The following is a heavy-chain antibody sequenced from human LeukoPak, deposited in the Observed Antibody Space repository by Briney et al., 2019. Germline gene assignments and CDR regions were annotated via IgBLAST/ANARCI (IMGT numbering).Heavy chain of an antibody. D-gene: IGHD3-9*01. CDR1: GFTFSSYG. CDR2: ISYDGSNK. J-gene: IGHJ4*02. V-gene: IGHV3-30*18. Sequence: PGGSLRLSCAASGFTFSSYGMHWVRQAPGKGLEWVAVISYDGSNKYYADSVKGRFTISRDNSKNTLYLQMNSLRAEDTAVYYCAKVGGLRYFDWFSYFDYWGQGTLVSVSS. CDR3: AKVGGLRYFDWFSYFDY.